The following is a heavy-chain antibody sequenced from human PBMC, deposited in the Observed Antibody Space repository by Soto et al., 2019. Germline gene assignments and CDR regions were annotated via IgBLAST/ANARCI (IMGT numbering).Heavy chain of an antibody. CDR1: GGSISSSSYY. J-gene: IGHJ4*02. CDR2: IYYSGST. Sequence: QLQLQESGPGLVKPSETLSLTCTVSGGSISSSSYYWGWIRQPPGKGLEWIGSIYYSGSTYYNPSLNSRVTISVDTSKNQFSLKLSSVTAADTAVYYCARSLITMVPEAEWGQGTLVTVSS. V-gene: IGHV4-39*01. CDR3: ARSLITMVPEAE. D-gene: IGHD3-10*01.